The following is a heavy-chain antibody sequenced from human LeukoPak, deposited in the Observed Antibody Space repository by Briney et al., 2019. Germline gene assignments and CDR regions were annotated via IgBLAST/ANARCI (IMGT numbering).Heavy chain of an antibody. CDR1: GFTFSDYS. D-gene: IGHD1-26*01. CDR2: ISGSSSYI. V-gene: IGHV3-21*01. Sequence: PGGSLRLSCAASGFTFSDYSMHWVRQAPGKGLEWVLSISGSSSYIYYADSVKGRFTISRDNAKNSLYLQMNSLRAEDTAVYYCARDDSGGQDNWFDPWGQGTLVTVSS. CDR3: ARDDSGGQDNWFDP. J-gene: IGHJ5*02.